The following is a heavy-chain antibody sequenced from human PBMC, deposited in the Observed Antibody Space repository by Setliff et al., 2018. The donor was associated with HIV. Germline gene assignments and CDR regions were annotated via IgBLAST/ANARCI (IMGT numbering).Heavy chain of an antibody. CDR2: IGRDGTVA. CDR1: GFTFSDYW. Sequence: ETLSLSCTASGFTFSDYWMHWVRRGPGRGLEWVSRIGRDGTVANYADSVKGRFTISRDNARNTLFLQMNSLGVEDTALYYCGRDVHDAAADNWGRGTLGTVSS. D-gene: IGHD6-13*01. CDR3: GRDVHDAAADN. V-gene: IGHV3-74*01. J-gene: IGHJ4*02.